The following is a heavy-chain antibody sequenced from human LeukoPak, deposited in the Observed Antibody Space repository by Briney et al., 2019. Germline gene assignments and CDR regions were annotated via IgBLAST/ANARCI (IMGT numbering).Heavy chain of an antibody. CDR3: ARERFGEFDDAFDI. CDR2: ISAYNGNT. J-gene: IGHJ3*02. Sequence: ASVKVSCKDSGYTFTSYGISWVRQAPGQGLEWMGWISAYNGNTNYAQKLQGRVTMTTDTSTSTAYMELRSLRSDDTAVYYCARERFGEFDDAFDIWGQGTMVTVSS. V-gene: IGHV1-18*01. D-gene: IGHD3-10*01. CDR1: GYTFTSYG.